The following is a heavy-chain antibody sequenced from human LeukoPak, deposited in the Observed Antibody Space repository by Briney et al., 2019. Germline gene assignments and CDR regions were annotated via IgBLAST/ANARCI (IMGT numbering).Heavy chain of an antibody. J-gene: IGHJ4*02. CDR2: INPNSGGT. CDR3: ARYPIYAFVWGSYRYTFDY. V-gene: IGHV1-2*02. D-gene: IGHD3-16*02. Sequence: ASVKVSCKASGYTLNDHYIHWVRQAPGQGLEWMGWINPNSGGTNYAQKLQGRVTMTRDTSISTAYMELSSLRSDDTAVYYCARYPIYAFVWGSYRYTFDYWGQGTLVTVSS. CDR1: GYTLNDHY.